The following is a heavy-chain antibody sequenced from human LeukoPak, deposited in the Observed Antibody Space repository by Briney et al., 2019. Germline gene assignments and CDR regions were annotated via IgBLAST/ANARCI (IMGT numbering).Heavy chain of an antibody. CDR3: AKRAPVAAAGTGRYFDY. CDR1: GFTFSSYA. J-gene: IGHJ4*02. V-gene: IGHV3-23*01. CDR2: ISGSGGST. D-gene: IGHD1/OR15-1a*01. Sequence: PGGYLSLSCAASGFTFSSYAMSWVRRAPGKGLEWVSAISGSGGSTYYADSVKGRFTIARDNSKNTLYLQMNSLRAEDTAVYYCAKRAPVAAAGTGRYFDYWGQGTLVTVSS.